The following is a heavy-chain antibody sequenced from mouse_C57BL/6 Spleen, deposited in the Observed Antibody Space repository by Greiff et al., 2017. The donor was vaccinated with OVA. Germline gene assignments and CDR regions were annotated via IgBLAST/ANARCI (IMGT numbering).Heavy chain of an antibody. V-gene: IGHV1-72*01. J-gene: IGHJ3*01. Sequence: QQSCKASGYTFPSYWMHWVKQRPGRGLEWIGRIDPNSGGTKYNEKFKSKATLTVDKPSSTAYMQLSSLTSEDSAVYYCARTYYGNYSLAYWGQGTLVTVSA. CDR3: ARTYYGNYSLAY. CDR2: IDPNSGGT. CDR1: GYTFPSYW. D-gene: IGHD2-10*01.